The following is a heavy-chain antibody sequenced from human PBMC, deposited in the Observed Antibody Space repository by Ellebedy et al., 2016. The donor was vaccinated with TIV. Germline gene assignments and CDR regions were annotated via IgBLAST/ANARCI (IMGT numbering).Heavy chain of an antibody. J-gene: IGHJ4*02. V-gene: IGHV1-18*01. D-gene: IGHD4-17*01. CDR2: ISAYNGNT. Sequence: ASVKVSXXASGGTFSSYAISWVRQAPGQGLEWMGWISAYNGNTNYAQKLQGRVTMTTDTSTSTAYMELRSLRSDDTAVYYCARRSSVGGGTVTVFDYWGQGTLVTVSS. CDR1: GGTFSSYA. CDR3: ARRSSVGGGTVTVFDY.